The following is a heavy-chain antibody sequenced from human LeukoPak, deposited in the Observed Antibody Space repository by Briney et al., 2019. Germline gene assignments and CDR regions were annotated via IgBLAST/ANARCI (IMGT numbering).Heavy chain of an antibody. CDR2: IRSKAYGGTT. D-gene: IGHD2-21*02. CDR3: TRDQYCGGDCYAFDY. J-gene: IGHJ4*02. V-gene: IGHV3-49*04. CDR1: GFTFGDYA. Sequence: PGGSLRLSCTASGFTFGDYAMSWVRQAPGKGPEWVGFIRSKAYGGTTEYAAYVKGRFTISRDDSKSIAYLQMNSLKTEDTAVYYCTRDQYCGGDCYAFDYWGQGTLVTVSS.